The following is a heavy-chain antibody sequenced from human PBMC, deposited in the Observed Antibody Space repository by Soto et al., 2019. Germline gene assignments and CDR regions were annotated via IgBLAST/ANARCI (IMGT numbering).Heavy chain of an antibody. J-gene: IGHJ5*02. CDR2: ISAYNGNT. V-gene: IGHV1-18*01. Sequence: ASVKVSCKASGYTFTSYGISWVRQAPGQGLEWMGWISAYNGNTNYAQKLQGRVTMTTDTSTSTAYMELRSLRSDDTAVYYCARPNILTGYSLGIWFDPWGQGTLVTVSS. CDR3: ARPNILTGYSLGIWFDP. D-gene: IGHD3-9*01. CDR1: GYTFTSYG.